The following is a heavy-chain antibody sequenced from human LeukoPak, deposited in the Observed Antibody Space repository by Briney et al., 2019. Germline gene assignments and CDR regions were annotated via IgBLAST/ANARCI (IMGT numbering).Heavy chain of an antibody. V-gene: IGHV4-38-2*02. Sequence: PTETLSLTCIVSGYSINSGYHWGWIRQPPGKGLEWIGSIYHSGSTYYNPSLKSRVTISIDTSKNQFSLKLSSVTAADIAVYYCARHYLYDTSGDGTYYFDYWGQGTLVTVSS. D-gene: IGHD3-22*01. J-gene: IGHJ4*02. CDR2: IYHSGST. CDR3: ARHYLYDTSGDGTYYFDY. CDR1: GYSINSGYH.